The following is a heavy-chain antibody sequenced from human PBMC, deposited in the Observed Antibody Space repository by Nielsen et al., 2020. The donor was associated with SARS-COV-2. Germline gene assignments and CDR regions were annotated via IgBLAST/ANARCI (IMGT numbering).Heavy chain of an antibody. J-gene: IGHJ6*02. CDR2: ISWNSGSI. Sequence: LRLSCAASGFTFDDYAMHWVRQAPGKGLEWVSGISWNSGSIGYADSVKGRFTISRDNAKNSLYLQMNSLRAEDTALYYCATGAAAGTGNYYYGMDVWGQGTTVTVSS. V-gene: IGHV3-9*01. CDR3: ATGAAAGTGNYYYGMDV. CDR1: GFTFDDYA. D-gene: IGHD6-13*01.